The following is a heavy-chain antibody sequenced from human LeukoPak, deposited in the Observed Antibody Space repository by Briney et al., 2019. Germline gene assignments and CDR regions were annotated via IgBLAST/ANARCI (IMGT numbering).Heavy chain of an antibody. V-gene: IGHV3-15*01. CDR1: GFTFSNAW. Sequence: GGPLRLSCAASGFTFSNAWMSWVRQAPGKGLEWVGRIKSKTDGGTTDYAAPVKGRFTISRDDSKNTLYLQMNSLKTEDTAVYYCTTQGPYCSSTSCYSIDYWGQGTLVTVCS. J-gene: IGHJ4*02. D-gene: IGHD2-2*01. CDR3: TTQGPYCSSTSCYSIDY. CDR2: IKSKTDGGTT.